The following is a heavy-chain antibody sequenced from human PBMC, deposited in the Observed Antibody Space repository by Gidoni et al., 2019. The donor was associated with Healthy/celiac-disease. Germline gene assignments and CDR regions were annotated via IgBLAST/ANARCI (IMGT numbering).Heavy chain of an antibody. J-gene: IGHJ3*02. CDR2: ISGSGGST. V-gene: IGHV3-23*01. CDR3: AKDLDPLYDYVWGSYRFDAFDI. CDR1: GFTFSSYA. D-gene: IGHD3-16*02. Sequence: EVQLLESGGGLVQPGGSLRLSCAASGFTFSSYAMSWVRQAPGQGLEWVSAISGSGGSTYYADSVKGRFTISRDNSKNTLYLQMNSLRAEDTAVYYCAKDLDPLYDYVWGSYRFDAFDIWGQGTMVTVSS.